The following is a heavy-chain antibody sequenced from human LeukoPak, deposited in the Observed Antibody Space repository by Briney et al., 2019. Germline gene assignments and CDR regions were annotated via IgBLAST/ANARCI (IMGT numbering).Heavy chain of an antibody. CDR1: GDSFSSNSAA. CDR3: ARSSGWLEYFQH. J-gene: IGHJ1*01. V-gene: IGHV6-1*01. CDR2: TYYRSKWYN. D-gene: IGHD6-19*01. Sequence: SQTLSLTCALSGDSFSSNSAAWNWIRQSPSRGLEWLERTYYRSKWYNDYAVSVKSRITINPDTSKNQFSLQLNSVTPEDTAVYYCARSSGWLEYFQHWGQGTLVTVSS.